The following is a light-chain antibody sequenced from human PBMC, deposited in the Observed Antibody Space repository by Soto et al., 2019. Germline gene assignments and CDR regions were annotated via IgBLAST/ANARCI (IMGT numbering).Light chain of an antibody. Sequence: DIQMTHSPSTRSASVWDRVSITFRASQSISNWLAWYQQRPGQAPKLLIYRASSFAGGVPSRFSGSGSGTEFTLTISSLQPDDFATYYCQQYNTFPGTFGPGTKVDIK. V-gene: IGKV1-5*03. CDR2: RAS. J-gene: IGKJ1*01. CDR1: QSISNW. CDR3: QQYNTFPGT.